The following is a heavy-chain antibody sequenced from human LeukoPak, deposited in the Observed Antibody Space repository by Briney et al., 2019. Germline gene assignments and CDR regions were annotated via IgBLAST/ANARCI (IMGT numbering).Heavy chain of an antibody. V-gene: IGHV3-30-3*01. CDR1: GFTFSSYA. J-gene: IGHJ6*02. CDR2: ISYDGSNK. CDR3: ARDFFFLKRHQTSSYYYGMDV. Sequence: GGSLRLSCAASGFTFSSYAMHWVRQAPGKGLEWAAVISYDGSNKYYADSVKGRFTISRDNSKNTLYLQTNSLRAEDTAVYYCARDFFFLKRHQTSSYYYGMDVWGQGTTVTVSS. D-gene: IGHD6-25*01.